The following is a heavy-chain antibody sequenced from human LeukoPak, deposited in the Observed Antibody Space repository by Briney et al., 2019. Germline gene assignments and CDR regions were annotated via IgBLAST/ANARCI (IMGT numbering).Heavy chain of an antibody. CDR3: AKDGDCSGGSGYDY. V-gene: IGHV1-69*13. J-gene: IGHJ4*02. Sequence: ASVKVSCKASGGTFSSYAISWVRQAPGQGLEWMGGIIPIFGTANYAQKFQGRVTITADESTSTAYMELSSLRSEDTAVYYCAKDGDCSGGSGYDYWGQGTLVTVSS. D-gene: IGHD2-15*01. CDR1: GGTFSSYA. CDR2: IIPIFGTA.